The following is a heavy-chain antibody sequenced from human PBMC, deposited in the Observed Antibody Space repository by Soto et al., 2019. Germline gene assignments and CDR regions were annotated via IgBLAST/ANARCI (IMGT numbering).Heavy chain of an antibody. CDR2: ISSGIT. V-gene: IGHV4-34*01. Sequence: SETLSLTCAIYGGSSSGWYWTWIRQSPVKGLEWIGEISSGITNYNPSLKSRVTISADTSKNQFSLKLSSVTAADTAVYYCARGPYSRAVGATNPSHWGQGTPVTVSS. CDR1: GGSSSGWY. CDR3: ARGPYSRAVGATNPSH. D-gene: IGHD1-26*01. J-gene: IGHJ4*02.